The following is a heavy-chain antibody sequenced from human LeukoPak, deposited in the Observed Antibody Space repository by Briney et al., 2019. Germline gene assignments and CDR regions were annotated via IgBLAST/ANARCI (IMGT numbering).Heavy chain of an antibody. CDR2: IYYSGST. CDR1: GGSISSYY. D-gene: IGHD4-17*01. CDR3: AMGPPGPTVTDYYYGMDV. J-gene: IGHJ6*02. Sequence: SETLSLTCTVSGGSISSYYWSWIRQPPGKGLEWIGYIYYSGSTNYNPSLKSRVTISVDTSKNQFSLKLSSVTAADTAVYYCAMGPPGPTVTDYYYGMDVWGQGTTVTVSS. V-gene: IGHV4-59*08.